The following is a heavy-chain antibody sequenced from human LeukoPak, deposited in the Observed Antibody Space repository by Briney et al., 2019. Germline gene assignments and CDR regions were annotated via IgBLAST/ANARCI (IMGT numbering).Heavy chain of an antibody. Sequence: PGGSLRLSCAASGFTFSTYAMNWVRQAPGRGLEWVSSISSSSSDIYYADSMKGRFTISRDNAKYSLYLQMDSLRAEDTAVYYCAKDVTGTTIHWGQGTLVTVSS. CDR2: ISSSSSDI. D-gene: IGHD1-7*01. V-gene: IGHV3-21*04. CDR3: AKDVTGTTIH. J-gene: IGHJ4*02. CDR1: GFTFSTYA.